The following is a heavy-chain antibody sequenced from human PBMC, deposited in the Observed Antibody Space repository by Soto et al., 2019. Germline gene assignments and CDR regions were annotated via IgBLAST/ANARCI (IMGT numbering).Heavy chain of an antibody. D-gene: IGHD6-19*01. V-gene: IGHV3-53*04. J-gene: IGHJ6*02. CDR2: IYSGGST. CDR3: AREGIAVAGTDYYGMDV. Sequence: GGSLRLSCAASGFTVSSNYMSWVRQAPGKGLEWVSVIYSGGSTYYAESVEGRFTISRHNSKNTLYLQMNNLRTEDTAVYYCAREGIAVAGTDYYGMDVWGQGTTVTVSS. CDR1: GFTVSSNY.